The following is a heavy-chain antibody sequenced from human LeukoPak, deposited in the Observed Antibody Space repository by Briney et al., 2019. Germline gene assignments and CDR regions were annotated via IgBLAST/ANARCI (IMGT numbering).Heavy chain of an antibody. CDR1: GYTFTSYG. CDR2: ISAYNGNT. D-gene: IGHD6-19*01. V-gene: IGHV1-18*01. CDR3: ARDTNAGYNSGLIDY. Sequence: ASVRVSCKASGYTFTSYGISWVRQAPGQGLEWMGWISAYNGNTNYAQKLQGRVTMTTDTSTSTAYMELRSLRSDDTAVYYCARDTNAGYNSGLIDYWGQGTLVTVSS. J-gene: IGHJ4*02.